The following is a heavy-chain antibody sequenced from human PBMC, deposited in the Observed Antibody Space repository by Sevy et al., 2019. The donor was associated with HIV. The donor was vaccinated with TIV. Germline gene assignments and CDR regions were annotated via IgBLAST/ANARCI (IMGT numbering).Heavy chain of an antibody. CDR2: MNPNSGDT. J-gene: IGHJ4*02. D-gene: IGHD3-10*01. CDR3: ARAMGTTVVTPVDY. CDR1: GYTFTRYE. V-gene: IGHV1-8*01. Sequence: ASLKVSCKASGYTFTRYEINWVRQATGQGLEWMGWMNPNSGDTGSVQKFQGRVTMTRNTSISTAYMELRSLRSDDTAVYYCARAMGTTVVTPVDYWGQGTLVTVSS.